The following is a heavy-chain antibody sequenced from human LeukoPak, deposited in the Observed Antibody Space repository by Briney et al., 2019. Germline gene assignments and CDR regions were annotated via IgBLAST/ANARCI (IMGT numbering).Heavy chain of an antibody. CDR3: AREKVAGTFDS. J-gene: IGHJ4*02. Sequence: GGSLRLSCAVSEFTVNDYYMSWIRRAPGKGLVWVSDIGGSDSIVAYADSVKGRFSISRDFAKNSLYLQMNSLRAEDTAVYYCAREKVAGTFDSWGQGALVTVSS. CDR2: IGGSDSIV. V-gene: IGHV3-11*01. CDR1: EFTVNDYY. D-gene: IGHD6-19*01.